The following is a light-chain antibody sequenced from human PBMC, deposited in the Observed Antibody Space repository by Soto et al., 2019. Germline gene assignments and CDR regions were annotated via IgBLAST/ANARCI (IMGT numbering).Light chain of an antibody. V-gene: IGKV3-11*01. CDR3: QHHSTWPPT. Sequence: EIVLTQSPATLSSSPGERATLSCRASQSVSSYLAWYQQKPGQATRLLIYDASNRATGIPARFSGSGSGTYLTPTSSRQEADDVAFYYCQHHSTWPPTFGRGTKVEIK. CDR1: QSVSSY. J-gene: IGKJ1*01. CDR2: DAS.